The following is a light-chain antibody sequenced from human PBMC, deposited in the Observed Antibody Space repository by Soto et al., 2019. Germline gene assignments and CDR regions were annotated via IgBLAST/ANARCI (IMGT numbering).Light chain of an antibody. CDR1: QSVSNNY. CDR3: QQYGSSPPYT. J-gene: IGKJ2*01. Sequence: EVVLTQSPGTLSLSPGERATLSCRASQSVSNNYFAWYQQKPGQAPRHLIFGSSDRATGIPDRFSGSGSGTDFTITISRLEPEDFAVYYCQQYGSSPPYTFGQGTKLEIK. CDR2: GSS. V-gene: IGKV3-20*01.